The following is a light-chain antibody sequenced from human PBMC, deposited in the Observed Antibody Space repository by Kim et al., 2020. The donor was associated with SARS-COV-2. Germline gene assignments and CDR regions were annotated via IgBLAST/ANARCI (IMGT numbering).Light chain of an antibody. V-gene: IGLV3-19*01. Sequence: GPTVRIKCQGDSLRSYYASWDQQKPGQAPVLVIYGKNNRPSGIPDRFSGSSSGNTASLTITGAQAEDEADYYCNSRDSSGNHLVVFGGGTKLTVL. J-gene: IGLJ2*01. CDR2: GKN. CDR3: NSRDSSGNHLVV. CDR1: SLRSYY.